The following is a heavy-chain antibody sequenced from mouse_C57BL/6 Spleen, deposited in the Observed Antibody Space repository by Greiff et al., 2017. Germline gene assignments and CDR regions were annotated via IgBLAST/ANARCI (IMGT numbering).Heavy chain of an antibody. D-gene: IGHD2-4*01. Sequence: QVQLHQSGAELMKPGASVKLSCKATGYTFTGYSIEWVKQRPGHGLEWIGEILPGSGSTNYNEKFKGKATFTADPSSNTAYMQLSSLTSEDSAIYYCARLDYDEDYAMDYWGQGTSVTVSS. J-gene: IGHJ4*01. V-gene: IGHV1-9*01. CDR1: GYTFTGYS. CDR3: ARLDYDEDYAMDY. CDR2: ILPGSGST.